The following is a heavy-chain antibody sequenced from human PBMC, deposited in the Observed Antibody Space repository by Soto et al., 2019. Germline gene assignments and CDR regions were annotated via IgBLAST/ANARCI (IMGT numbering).Heavy chain of an antibody. D-gene: IGHD3-22*01. CDR2: LSGSGDNT. Sequence: EVQLLESGGDLVQPGGSVRVSCVASENTFSSSTMNWVRQAPGKGLEWVSALSGSGDNTYYADSVQGRFTISRDNSKNTLYLQMNSLRAEDTAVYYCAPSFYDSGGYYRPFFDYWGQGTLVTVSS. J-gene: IGHJ4*02. CDR3: APSFYDSGGYYRPFFDY. V-gene: IGHV3-23*01. CDR1: ENTFSSST.